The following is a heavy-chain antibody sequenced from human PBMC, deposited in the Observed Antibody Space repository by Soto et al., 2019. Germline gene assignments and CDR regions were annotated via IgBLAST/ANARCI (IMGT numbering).Heavy chain of an antibody. D-gene: IGHD6-13*01. V-gene: IGHV3-30-3*01. CDR1: GFTFSSYA. J-gene: IGHJ3*02. Sequence: AGGSLRLSCAASGFTFSSYAMHWVRQAPGKGLEWVAVISYDGSNKYYADSVKGRFTISRDNSKNTLYLQMNSLRAEDTAVYYCARDSVAAALDAFDIWGQGTMVTASS. CDR2: ISYDGSNK. CDR3: ARDSVAAALDAFDI.